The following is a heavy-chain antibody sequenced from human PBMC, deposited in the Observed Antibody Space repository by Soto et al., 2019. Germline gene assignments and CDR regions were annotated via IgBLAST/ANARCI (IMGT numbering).Heavy chain of an antibody. CDR2: INPNSGGT. D-gene: IGHD1-7*01. V-gene: IGHV1-2*02. J-gene: IGHJ5*02. CDR3: AREAGITGTSGSGWFDP. CDR1: GYTFTGYY. Sequence: ASLKVSCKASGYTFTGYYMHWVRQAPGQGLEWMGWINPNSGGTNYAQKFQGRVTMTRDTSISTAYMELSRLRSDDTAVYYCAREAGITGTSGSGWFDPWGQGTLVTVSS.